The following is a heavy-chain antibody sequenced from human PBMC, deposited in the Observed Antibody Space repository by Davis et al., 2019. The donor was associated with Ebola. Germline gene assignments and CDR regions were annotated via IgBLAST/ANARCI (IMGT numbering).Heavy chain of an antibody. CDR2: IYYSGST. Sequence: MPSETLSPPCTVPGGPISSYYWSWIRQPPGKGLEWIGYIYYSGSTNYNPSLKSRVTISVDTSKNQFSLKLSSVTAADTAVYYCARDMGQQWLHGMDVWGQGTTVTVSS. J-gene: IGHJ6*02. V-gene: IGHV4-59*01. CDR1: GGPISSYY. D-gene: IGHD6-19*01. CDR3: ARDMGQQWLHGMDV.